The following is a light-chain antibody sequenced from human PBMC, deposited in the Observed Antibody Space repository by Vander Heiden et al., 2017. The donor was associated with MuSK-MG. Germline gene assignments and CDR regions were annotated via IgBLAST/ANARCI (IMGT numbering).Light chain of an antibody. CDR1: QSVSSSY. CDR3: QQDSGSVS. Sequence: EIVLTQSPGTLSLSPGERATLSCRASQSVSSSYLAWYQQKPGQAPRLLIYGASSRATGFPDRFSGSGSGTDFTLTSSRLEPEDSAVYYWQQDSGSVSFGGGTKVEIK. CDR2: GAS. V-gene: IGKV3-20*01. J-gene: IGKJ4*01.